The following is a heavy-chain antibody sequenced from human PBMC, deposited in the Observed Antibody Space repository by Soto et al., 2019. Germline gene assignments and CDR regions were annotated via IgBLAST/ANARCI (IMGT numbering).Heavy chain of an antibody. CDR2: ISYDGSNK. V-gene: IGHV3-30*03. D-gene: IGHD3-10*01. J-gene: IGHJ4*02. CDR3: ASTLYGSGSYYNSYPPLY. Sequence: PGGSLRLSCGDSGFTFSNYGMHWVRQAPGKGLEWVAGISYDGSNKHYADSAEGRFTISRGNSKNTLYLQMNSLRAEDTAVYYCASTLYGSGSYYNSYPPLYWGQGTLVTVSS. CDR1: GFTFSNYG.